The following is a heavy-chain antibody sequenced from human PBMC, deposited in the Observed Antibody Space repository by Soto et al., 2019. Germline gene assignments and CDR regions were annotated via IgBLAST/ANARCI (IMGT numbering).Heavy chain of an antibody. CDR2: ISYDGSNK. J-gene: IGHJ4*02. CDR1: GFTFSSYG. CDR3: ATSGRSYDSSGAGLDY. V-gene: IGHV3-30*03. Sequence: QVQLVESGGGVVQPGRSLRLSCAASGFTFSSYGMHWVRQAPGKGLEWVAVISYDGSNKYYADSVKGRFTISRDNSKNTQYLQMNRLRAEDTAVYYCATSGRSYDSSGAGLDYWGQGTLVTVSS. D-gene: IGHD3-22*01.